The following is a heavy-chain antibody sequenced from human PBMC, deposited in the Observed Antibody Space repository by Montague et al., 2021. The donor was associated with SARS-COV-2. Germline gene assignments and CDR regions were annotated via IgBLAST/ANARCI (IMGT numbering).Heavy chain of an antibody. J-gene: IGHJ4*02. CDR3: ARVGRGSTYYYDSSGENAH. Sequence: SLRLSCAASGFTFNKYGMHWVRQAPGKGLEWMAIISHDEVLTYYADSVKGRFTISRDNSKNTLYLQMNSLSDEDTAVYYCARVGRGSTYYYDSSGENAHWGQGTLVTVSS. V-gene: IGHV3-30*03. CDR2: ISHDEVLT. CDR1: GFTFNKYG. D-gene: IGHD3-22*01.